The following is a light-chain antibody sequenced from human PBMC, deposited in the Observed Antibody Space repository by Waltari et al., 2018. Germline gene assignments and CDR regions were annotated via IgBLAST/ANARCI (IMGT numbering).Light chain of an antibody. CDR2: DVS. CDR3: QVWDSGSDRFYV. Sequence: SSVLTQPPSVSVAPGQPARIPREGTTIKNTAVQWDQQRPGQAPVLVVYDVSARPSGIPGRFSGSNSGNTATLTISRVEAGDEADYYCQVWDSGSDRFYVFGAGTKVTVL. V-gene: IGLV3-21*02. J-gene: IGLJ1*01. CDR1: TIKNTA.